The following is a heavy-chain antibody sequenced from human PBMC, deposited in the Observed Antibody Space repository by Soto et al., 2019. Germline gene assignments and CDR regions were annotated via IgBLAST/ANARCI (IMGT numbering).Heavy chain of an antibody. Sequence: EVQLVESGGGLVQPGGSLKLSCAASGFTFSGAAMHWVRQASGKGLEWVGRIRSKFNSYATEYAASVKGRFTISRDDSKITSYLQMNSLRPEDTAVYSCTRRAYTSGWHFDYWVQGTLVTVSS. J-gene: IGHJ4*02. CDR3: TRRAYTSGWHFDY. CDR2: IRSKFNSYAT. CDR1: GFTFSGAA. V-gene: IGHV3-73*01. D-gene: IGHD6-19*01.